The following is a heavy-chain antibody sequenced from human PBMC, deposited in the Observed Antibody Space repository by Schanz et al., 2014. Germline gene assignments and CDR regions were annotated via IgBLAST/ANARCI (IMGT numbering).Heavy chain of an antibody. J-gene: IGHJ4*02. D-gene: IGHD3-9*01. V-gene: IGHV3-23*01. CDR3: AKHVRSLTANDY. CDR1: VFTLSKYA. CDR2: IGGSGDST. Sequence: EVHLLESGGGLVQPGGSLRLSCAASVFTLSKYAVSWVRQAPGKGLEWVSGIGGSGDSTLYADCVKGRFITSRDNSKNTLYLQVHSLRAEDTAVYYCAKHVRSLTANDYWGQGTLVTVSS.